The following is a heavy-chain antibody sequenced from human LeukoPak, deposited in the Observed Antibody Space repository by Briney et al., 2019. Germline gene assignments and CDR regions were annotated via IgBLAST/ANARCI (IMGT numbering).Heavy chain of an antibody. J-gene: IGHJ4*02. V-gene: IGHV1-2*02. Sequence: ASVTVSCKASGYTFTGYYMHWMRQAPGQGLERMGWINPNSGGTNYAQKFQGRVTMTRDTSISTAYMELSRLRSDDTVVYYCSSSSSSFDKWGQGTLVTVSS. CDR1: GYTFTGYY. D-gene: IGHD6-6*01. CDR2: INPNSGGT. CDR3: SSSSSSFDK.